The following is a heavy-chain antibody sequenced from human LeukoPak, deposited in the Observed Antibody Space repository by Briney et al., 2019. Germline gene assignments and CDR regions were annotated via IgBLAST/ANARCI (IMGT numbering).Heavy chain of an antibody. J-gene: IGHJ6*02. Sequence: GASVTVSCKASGGTFSSYAISWVRQAPGQGLEWMGGIIPIFGTANYAQKFQGRVTITADESTSTAYMELSSLRSEDTAVYYCARSPGIAAKFAYYYYGMDVWGQGTTVTVSS. CDR1: GGTFSSYA. V-gene: IGHV1-69*13. D-gene: IGHD6-13*01. CDR2: IIPIFGTA. CDR3: ARSPGIAAKFAYYYYGMDV.